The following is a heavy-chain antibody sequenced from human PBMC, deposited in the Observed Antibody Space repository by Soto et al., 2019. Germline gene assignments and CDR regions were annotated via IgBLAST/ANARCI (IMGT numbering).Heavy chain of an antibody. CDR3: ARDQTKWLTDAFDI. CDR2: ISPYNGNT. D-gene: IGHD5-12*01. V-gene: IGHV1-18*01. CDR1: GYTFISYG. Sequence: HVQLVQSGAEVKKPGASLKVSCKASGYTFISYGVSWVRQAPGQGLEWLGWISPYNGNTNYAQKFQGRNTMTTDTSASTVYMDLRSLITDDTAVYYCARDQTKWLTDAFDIWGQGTMVVVSS. J-gene: IGHJ3*02.